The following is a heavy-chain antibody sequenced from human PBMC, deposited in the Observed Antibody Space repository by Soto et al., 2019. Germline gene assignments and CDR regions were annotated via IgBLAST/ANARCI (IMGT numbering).Heavy chain of an antibody. V-gene: IGHV1-3*01. CDR1: GYTFTSYA. CDR2: INAGNGNT. CDR3: AREPYSSPKIYEDDMAV. J-gene: IGHJ6*02. Sequence: QVQLVQSGAEVKKPGASVKVSCKASGYTFTSYAMHRVRQAPGQRLEWRGWINAGNGNTKYSQKFQGRVTITRDTPASTAYMERSSLRSEDTAVYYCAREPYSSPKIYEDDMAVWGQGTTVTVS. D-gene: IGHD6-13*01.